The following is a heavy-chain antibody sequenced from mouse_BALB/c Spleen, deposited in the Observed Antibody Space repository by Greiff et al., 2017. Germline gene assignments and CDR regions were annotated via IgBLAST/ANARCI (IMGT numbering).Heavy chain of an antibody. Sequence: QVQLQQSGAELARPGASVKMSCKASGYTFTSYTMHWVNQRPGQGLEWIGYINPSSGYTNYNQKFKDKATLTADKSSSTAYMQLSSLTSEDSAVYYCARSEGVYYGNYYFDYWGQGTTLTVSS. D-gene: IGHD2-1*01. J-gene: IGHJ2*01. V-gene: IGHV1-4*01. CDR1: GYTFTSYT. CDR2: INPSSGYT. CDR3: ARSEGVYYGNYYFDY.